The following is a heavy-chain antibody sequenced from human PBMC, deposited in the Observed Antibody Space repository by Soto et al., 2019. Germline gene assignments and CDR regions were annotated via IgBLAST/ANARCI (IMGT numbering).Heavy chain of an antibody. Sequence: EVQLLESGGGLVQPGGSLRLSCAASGFTFSSYAMSWVRQAPGKGLEWVSVISGSGGSTYYADSVKGRFTISRDNSKTTLYLQMNSLGAGDTAVYYCAKRTVGWYFDLWGRGTLVTVSS. D-gene: IGHD4-17*01. CDR2: ISGSGGST. CDR3: AKRTVGWYFDL. CDR1: GFTFSSYA. J-gene: IGHJ2*01. V-gene: IGHV3-23*01.